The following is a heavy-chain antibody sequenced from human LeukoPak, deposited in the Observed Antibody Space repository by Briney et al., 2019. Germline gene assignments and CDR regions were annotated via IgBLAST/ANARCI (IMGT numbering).Heavy chain of an antibody. J-gene: IGHJ4*02. V-gene: IGHV4-59*01. CDR2: IYYSGST. D-gene: IGHD3-16*02. CDR1: GGSISSYY. Sequence: SSETLSLTCTVSGGSISSYYWSWIRQPPGKGLEWIGYIYYSGSTNYNPSLKSRVTISVDTSKKQFSLKLSSVTRADTAVYYCARYVWGSYPTFEDYWGQGTLVTVSS. CDR3: ARYVWGSYPTFEDY.